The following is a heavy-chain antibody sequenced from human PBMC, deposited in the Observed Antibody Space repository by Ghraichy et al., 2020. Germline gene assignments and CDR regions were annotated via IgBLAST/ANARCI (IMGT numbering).Heavy chain of an antibody. Sequence: SETLSLTCTVSGGSISSGSYYWSWIRQPAGKGLEWIGRIYTSGSTNYNPSLNSRVTLSVDTSKNQFSLKLGSVTAADTAVYYCAREYSGFSDYWGQGTLVTVSS. V-gene: IGHV4-61*02. D-gene: IGHD2-15*01. CDR1: GGSISSGSYY. CDR3: AREYSGFSDY. J-gene: IGHJ4*02. CDR2: IYTSGST.